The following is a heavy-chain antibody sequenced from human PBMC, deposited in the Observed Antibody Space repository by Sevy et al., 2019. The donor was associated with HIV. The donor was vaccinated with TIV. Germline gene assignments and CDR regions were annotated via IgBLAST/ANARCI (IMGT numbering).Heavy chain of an antibody. V-gene: IGHV3-30*02. CDR2: IRFDGSEK. CDR3: AKDRSYYEITVHF. J-gene: IGHJ4*02. Sequence: GGSLRLSCEASGFPFNNYAMQWVRQAPGKGLEWVAFIRFDGSEKYYADSVKGQFTISRDNSKNTLFLQMTRLKTEDTAVYYCAKDRSYYEITVHFWGQGALVTVSS. CDR1: GFPFNNYA. D-gene: IGHD3-22*01.